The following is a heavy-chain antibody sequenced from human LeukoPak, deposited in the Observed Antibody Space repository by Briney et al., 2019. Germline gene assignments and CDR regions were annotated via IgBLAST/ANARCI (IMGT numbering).Heavy chain of an antibody. Sequence: ASVKVSCKASGYTFTGYYMHWVRQAPGQGLEWMGWINPNSGGTDYAQKFQGRVTMTRDTSISTAYMELSRLRSDDTAVYYCARDLYYDFWSGYYPVFDYWGQGTLVTVSS. V-gene: IGHV1-2*02. CDR1: GYTFTGYY. J-gene: IGHJ4*02. CDR3: ARDLYYDFWSGYYPVFDY. CDR2: INPNSGGT. D-gene: IGHD3-3*01.